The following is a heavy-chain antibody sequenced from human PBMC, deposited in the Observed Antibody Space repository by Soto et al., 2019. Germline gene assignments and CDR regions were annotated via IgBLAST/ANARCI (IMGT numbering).Heavy chain of an antibody. J-gene: IGHJ6*02. CDR3: ARHDWARFYGMDV. D-gene: IGHD2-21*01. CDR1: GGSIIASYY. Sequence: SETLSLTCSVSGGSIIASYYWGWIRQPPGKGLEWIGSIYYGGSTYYNSSLKSRVTIFVDTSKSQFSLMLGSVTAADTAVYYCARHDWARFYGMDVWGQGTTVTVSS. V-gene: IGHV4-39*01. CDR2: IYYGGST.